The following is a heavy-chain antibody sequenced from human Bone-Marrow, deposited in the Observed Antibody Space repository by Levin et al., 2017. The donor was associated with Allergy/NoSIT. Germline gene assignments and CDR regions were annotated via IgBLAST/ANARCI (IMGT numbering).Heavy chain of an antibody. CDR3: ARDPSYTVTTSLGY. CDR1: GFTFSDYY. D-gene: IGHD4-17*01. V-gene: IGHV3-11*01. J-gene: IGHJ4*02. Sequence: GGSLRLSCAASGFTFSDYYMSWIRQAPGKGLEWVSYISSSGSTIYYADSVKGRFTISRDNAKNSLYLQMNSLRAEDTAVYYCARDPSYTVTTSLGYWGQGTLVTVSS. CDR2: ISSSGSTI.